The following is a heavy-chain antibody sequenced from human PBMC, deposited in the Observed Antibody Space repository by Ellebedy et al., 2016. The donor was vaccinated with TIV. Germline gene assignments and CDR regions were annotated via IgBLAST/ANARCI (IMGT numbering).Heavy chain of an antibody. CDR2: LGHEGMVP. Sequence: PGGSLRLSCAASGFTMNNNPMHWPRQPPGKGLEWLTVLGHEGMVPLYADSVKGRFTISRDNSHQTLYLEMSCLRVDDTAMYFCVREDRGSGRAGVGQIWGQGTLVTVSS. J-gene: IGHJ3*02. CDR3: VREDRGSGRAGVGQI. D-gene: IGHD3-10*01. CDR1: GFTMNNNP. V-gene: IGHV3-30*02.